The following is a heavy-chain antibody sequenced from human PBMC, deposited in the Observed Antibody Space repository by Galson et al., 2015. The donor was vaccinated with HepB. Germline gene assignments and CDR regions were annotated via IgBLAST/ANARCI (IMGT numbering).Heavy chain of an antibody. V-gene: IGHV3-15*01. D-gene: IGHD3-9*01. Sequence: LRPPCPASGPTLSSPGLLCVRQAPGRRLEWVGRIKSKTDGGTTDYAAPVKGRFTISRDDSKNTLYLQMNSLKTEDTAVYYCTTDIVFYDILTGYYADYWGQGTLVTVSS. CDR2: IKSKTDGGTT. J-gene: IGHJ4*02. CDR3: TTDIVFYDILTGYYADY. CDR1: GPTLSSPG.